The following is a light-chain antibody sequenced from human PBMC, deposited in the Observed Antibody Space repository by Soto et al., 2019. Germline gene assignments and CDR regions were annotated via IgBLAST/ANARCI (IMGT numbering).Light chain of an antibody. Sequence: ALTQPASVSGSPGQSITISCTGTSSDVGGYNYVSWYQQHPGKAPKLMIYDVSNRPSGVSNRFSGSKSGNTASLTISGLQAEDEADYYCSSYTSSSTLGGVFGGGTKLTVL. J-gene: IGLJ2*01. CDR1: SSDVGGYNY. V-gene: IGLV2-14*01. CDR2: DVS. CDR3: SSYTSSSTLGGV.